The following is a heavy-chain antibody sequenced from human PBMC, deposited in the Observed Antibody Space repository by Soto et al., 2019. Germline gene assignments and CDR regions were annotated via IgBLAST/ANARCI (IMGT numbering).Heavy chain of an antibody. Sequence: EVQLLESGGGLVQPGGSLRLSCAASGFTFSSYAMSWVRQAPGKGLEWVSVVSGSAGSTYYADSVKGRFTISRDNSKNTLYLQMNSLRAEDTAVYYCAKEASSGITTFDSWGRGTVVTVSS. CDR1: GFTFSSYA. D-gene: IGHD3-3*01. V-gene: IGHV3-23*01. CDR3: AKEASSGITTFDS. CDR2: VSGSAGST. J-gene: IGHJ2*01.